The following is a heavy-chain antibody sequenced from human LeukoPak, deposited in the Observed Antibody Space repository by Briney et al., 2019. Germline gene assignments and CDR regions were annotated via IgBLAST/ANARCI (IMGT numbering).Heavy chain of an antibody. CDR2: INPNSFGT. Sequence: ASVKVSCKASGYTFTGYYMHWVRQAPGQGLEWMGWINPNSFGTNYAQKFQGRVNMTRDTSLSTAYMELSRLKSDDTAVYYCARDRKWGQWLVSLFDYWGQGTLVTVSS. CDR3: ARDRKWGQWLVSLFDY. CDR1: GYTFTGYY. V-gene: IGHV1-2*02. J-gene: IGHJ4*02. D-gene: IGHD6-19*01.